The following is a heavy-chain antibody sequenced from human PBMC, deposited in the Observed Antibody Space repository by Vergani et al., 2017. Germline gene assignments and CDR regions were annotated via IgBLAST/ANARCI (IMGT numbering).Heavy chain of an antibody. CDR2: IYYSGST. J-gene: IGHJ4*02. D-gene: IGHD2-2*01. V-gene: IGHV4-31*03. Sequence: QVQLQESGPGLVKPSQTLSLTCTVSGGSISSGGYYWSWIRQQPGKGLEWIGYIYYSGSTYYNPSLKSRGTISEDTSKNQFSLKLRSVTAADTAVYYCARDRRGYCSSTSCLNYFDYWGQGTLVTVSS. CDR1: GGSISSGGYY. CDR3: ARDRRGYCSSTSCLNYFDY.